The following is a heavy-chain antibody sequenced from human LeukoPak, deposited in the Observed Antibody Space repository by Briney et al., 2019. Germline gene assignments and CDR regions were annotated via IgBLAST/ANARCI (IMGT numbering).Heavy chain of an antibody. J-gene: IGHJ4*02. CDR2: ISYDGSNK. Sequence: GGSLRLSCAASGFTYSSYGMRWVRQAPGKGLEWVAVISYDGSNKYYADSVKGRFTISRDNSKNTLYLQMNSLRAEDTAVYYCAKESPDGPHFDYWGQGTLVTVSS. CDR3: AKESPDGPHFDY. CDR1: GFTYSSYG. V-gene: IGHV3-30*18.